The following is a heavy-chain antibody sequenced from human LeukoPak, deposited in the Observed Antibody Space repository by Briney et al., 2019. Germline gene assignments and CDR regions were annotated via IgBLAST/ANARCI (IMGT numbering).Heavy chain of an antibody. Sequence: GGSLRLSCAASGFTFSNYAMSWVRQAPGKGLEWVSTISDSGDSTYYADSVKGRFTISRDNYKNTLYLQMDSLRAEDAVIYYCAKVPYSDYGSGRPPFMDVWGQGTTVAVSS. J-gene: IGHJ6*02. D-gene: IGHD3-10*01. V-gene: IGHV3-23*01. CDR2: ISDSGDST. CDR1: GFTFSNYA. CDR3: AKVPYSDYGSGRPPFMDV.